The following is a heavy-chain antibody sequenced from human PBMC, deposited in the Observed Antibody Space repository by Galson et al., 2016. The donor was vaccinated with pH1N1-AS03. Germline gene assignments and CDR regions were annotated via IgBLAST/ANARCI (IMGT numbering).Heavy chain of an antibody. Sequence: TLSLTCTVSGASISDGGYYWSWIRHFPGKGLEWIGYIYYSGSTYYNPSLKSRLTISVDTSKNQFSLKLNSVTAAATAVYYCARDRHDSGPDPFDIWGQGTMVTVSS. J-gene: IGHJ3*02. V-gene: IGHV4-31*03. CDR2: IYYSGST. D-gene: IGHD4-17*01. CDR1: GASISDGGYY. CDR3: ARDRHDSGPDPFDI.